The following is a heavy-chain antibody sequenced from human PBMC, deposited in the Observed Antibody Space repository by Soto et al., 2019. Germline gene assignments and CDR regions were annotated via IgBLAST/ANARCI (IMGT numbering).Heavy chain of an antibody. CDR1: GFTFSSYA. D-gene: IGHD5-18*01. CDR2: ISGSGGST. CDR3: AKVQYSYGKGGAFDY. J-gene: IGHJ4*02. V-gene: IGHV3-23*01. Sequence: GGSLRLSCAASGFTFSSYAMSWVRQAPGKGLEWVSAISGSGGSTYYADSVKGRFTISRDNSKNTLYLQMNSLRAEDTAVYYCAKVQYSYGKGGAFDYWGQGTLVTVSS.